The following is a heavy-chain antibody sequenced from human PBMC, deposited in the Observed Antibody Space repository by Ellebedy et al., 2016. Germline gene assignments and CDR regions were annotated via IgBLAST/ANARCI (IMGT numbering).Heavy chain of an antibody. D-gene: IGHD1-26*01. CDR1: GFTFSKSA. CDR2: IVVGSGDT. CDR3: ARGTGGMPFDS. J-gene: IGHJ4*02. Sequence: SVKVSXXASGFTFSKSAVQWVRQARGQRLEWIGWIVVGSGDTNYAQKFQERITITRDMSTSTAYMELSSLRIEDTAVYYCARGTGGMPFDSWGQGTLVTVSS. V-gene: IGHV1-58*01.